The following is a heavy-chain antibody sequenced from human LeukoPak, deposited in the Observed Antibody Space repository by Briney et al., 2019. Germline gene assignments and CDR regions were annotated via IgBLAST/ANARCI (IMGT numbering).Heavy chain of an antibody. CDR2: ISGSGGST. D-gene: IGHD6-13*01. J-gene: IGHJ3*02. V-gene: IGHV3-23*01. CDR1: EFTFSSYA. Sequence: GGSLRLSCAASEFTFSSYAMSWVRQAPGKGLDWVSAISGSGGSTYYSESGKGRFTISRENSQNPLYLQMNRLRAEDTAVYYCAKDMGAAGTFGAFDIWGQGTMVTVSS. CDR3: AKDMGAAGTFGAFDI.